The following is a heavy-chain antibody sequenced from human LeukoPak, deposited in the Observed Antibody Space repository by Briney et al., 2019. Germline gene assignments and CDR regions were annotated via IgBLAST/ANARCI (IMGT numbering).Heavy chain of an antibody. J-gene: IGHJ4*02. V-gene: IGHV3-21*01. CDR3: ARGGPAAGRFDY. Sequence: GGSLRLSCAASGFTFSSYSMNWVRQAPGKGLEWVSSISSSSSNIYYADSVKGRFTISRDNSKNTLYLQMNSLRAEDTAVYYCARGGPAAGRFDYWGQGTLVTVSS. CDR1: GFTFSSYS. CDR2: ISSSSSNI. D-gene: IGHD6-13*01.